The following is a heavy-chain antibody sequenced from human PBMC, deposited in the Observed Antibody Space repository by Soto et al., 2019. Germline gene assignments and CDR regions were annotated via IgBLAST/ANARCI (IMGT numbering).Heavy chain of an antibody. CDR1: GYTFTSYD. D-gene: IGHD2-2*01. CDR3: ARGGDVVVPAAMQAFDI. J-gene: IGHJ3*02. CDR2: MNPNSGNT. V-gene: IGHV1-8*01. Sequence: KVSCKASGYTFTSYDINWVRQATGQGLEWMGWMNPNSGNTGYAQKFQGRVTMTRNTSISTAYMELSSLRSEDTAVYYCARGGDVVVPAAMQAFDIWGQGTMVTVSS.